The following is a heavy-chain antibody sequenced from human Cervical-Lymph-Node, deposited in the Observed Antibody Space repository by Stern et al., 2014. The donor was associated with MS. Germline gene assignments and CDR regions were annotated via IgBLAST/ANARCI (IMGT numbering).Heavy chain of an antibody. V-gene: IGHV5-51*01. CDR3: ARHAIYGAFDY. CDR2: IFPGDFDI. J-gene: IGHJ4*02. D-gene: IGHD4-17*01. Sequence: EDQLVESGAEVRKPGESLKISCKGSGYSFTNSWIGWVRQMPGKDLEWMGIIFPGDFDIKYSPSFQGQITISADKSISTAYLQWNSLKASDTAIYYCARHAIYGAFDYWGQGTLVTVSS. CDR1: GYSFTNSW.